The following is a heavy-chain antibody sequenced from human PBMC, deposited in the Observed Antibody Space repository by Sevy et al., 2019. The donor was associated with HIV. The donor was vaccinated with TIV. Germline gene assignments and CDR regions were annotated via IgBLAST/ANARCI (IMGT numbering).Heavy chain of an antibody. CDR1: GFTFSDYY. J-gene: IGHJ4*02. CDR3: ARRTYYYDGSGSQGRLYYFDY. CDR2: ISSSGSTI. D-gene: IGHD3-22*01. V-gene: IGHV3-11*01. Sequence: GPLRLSCAASGFTFSDYYMSWIRQAPGKGLEWVSYISSSGSTIYYADSVKGRFTISRDNAKNSLYLQMNSLRAEDTAVYYCARRTYYYDGSGSQGRLYYFDYWGQGTLVTVSS.